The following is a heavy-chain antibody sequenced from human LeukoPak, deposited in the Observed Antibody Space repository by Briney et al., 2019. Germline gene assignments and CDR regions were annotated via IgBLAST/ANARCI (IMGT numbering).Heavy chain of an antibody. V-gene: IGHV1-69*04. CDR2: IVPILGTA. CDR1: GGTFSTYA. Sequence: PVKPSCKASGGTFSTYAISWVRQAPGQGLEWVGRIVPILGTANYAQNFQGRVTITADRSTTTAYMELSSLRSEDTAVYYCARVPQGSSWAYYFDYWGQGTLVTVSS. J-gene: IGHJ4*02. D-gene: IGHD6-13*01. CDR3: ARVPQGSSWAYYFDY.